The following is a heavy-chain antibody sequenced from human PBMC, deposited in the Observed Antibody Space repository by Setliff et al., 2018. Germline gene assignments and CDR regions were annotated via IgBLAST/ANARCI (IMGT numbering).Heavy chain of an antibody. CDR1: GFTFSNYA. V-gene: IGHV3-23*01. J-gene: IGHJ4*02. CDR3: ATKAVAGT. D-gene: IGHD6-19*01. Sequence: GGSLRLSCAASGFTFSNYAMSWVRQAPGKGLEWVSAIDESGGGTYYADSVKGRFTISRDNSKNTLYLQMNSLRAEDTAVYYCATKAVAGTGGQGTLVTVSS. CDR2: IDESGGGT.